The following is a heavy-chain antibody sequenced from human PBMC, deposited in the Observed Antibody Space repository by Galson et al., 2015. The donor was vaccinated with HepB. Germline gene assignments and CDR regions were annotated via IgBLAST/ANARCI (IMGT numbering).Heavy chain of an antibody. CDR3: ARGEYYDSSGYRAEVYYFDY. J-gene: IGHJ4*02. D-gene: IGHD3-22*01. V-gene: IGHV3-66*01. CDR1: GFTVSSNY. Sequence: SLRLSCAASGFTVSSNYMSWVRQAPGKGLEWVSVIYSGGSTYYADSVKGRFTISRDNSKNTLYLQMNSLRAEDTAVYYCARGEYYDSSGYRAEVYYFDYWGQGTLVTVSS. CDR2: IYSGGST.